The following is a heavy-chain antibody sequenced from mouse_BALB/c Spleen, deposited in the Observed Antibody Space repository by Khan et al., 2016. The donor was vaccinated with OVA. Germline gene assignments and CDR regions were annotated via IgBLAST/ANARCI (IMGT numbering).Heavy chain of an antibody. CDR3: ARDDYFVGDAMDY. D-gene: IGHD2-4*01. V-gene: IGHV1S56*01. CDR2: IYPGSVNT. Sequence: QVQLKQSGPELVKPGASVRISCKASGYTFTTYYIHWVKQRPGQGLQWIGWIYPGSVNTQYNEQFKGKATLTADKSSSTAYMQLSSLTSEDSADYFCARDDYFVGDAMDYWGQGTSVTVSS. J-gene: IGHJ4*01. CDR1: GYTFTTYY.